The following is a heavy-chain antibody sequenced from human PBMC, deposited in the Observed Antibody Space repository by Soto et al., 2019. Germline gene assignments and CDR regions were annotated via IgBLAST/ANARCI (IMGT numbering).Heavy chain of an antibody. J-gene: IGHJ3*02. Sequence: LRLSCAASGFTFSDYYMSWIRQAPGKGLEWVSYISSSGSTIYYADSVKGRFTISRDNAKNSLYLQMNSLRAEDTAVYYCAGEGIQLWLHAFDIWGQGTMVTV. CDR1: GFTFSDYY. V-gene: IGHV3-11*01. CDR3: AGEGIQLWLHAFDI. CDR2: ISSSGSTI. D-gene: IGHD5-18*01.